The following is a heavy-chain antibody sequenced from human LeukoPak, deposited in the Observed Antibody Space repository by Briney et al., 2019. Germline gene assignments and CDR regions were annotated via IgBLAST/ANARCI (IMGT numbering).Heavy chain of an antibody. CDR2: IYYSGST. CDR3: ARHAGGIAASGTRPFDY. D-gene: IGHD6-13*01. CDR1: GGSISSYY. V-gene: IGHV4-59*08. J-gene: IGHJ4*02. Sequence: SETLSLTCTVSGGSISSYYWSWIRQPPGKGLEWIGYIYYSGSTNYNPSLKSRVTISVDTSKNQFSLKLSSVTAADTAVYYCARHAGGIAASGTRPFDYWGQGTLVTVSS.